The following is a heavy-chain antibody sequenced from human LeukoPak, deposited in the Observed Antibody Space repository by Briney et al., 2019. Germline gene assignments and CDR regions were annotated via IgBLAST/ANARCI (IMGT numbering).Heavy chain of an antibody. J-gene: IGHJ4*02. D-gene: IGHD3-10*01. V-gene: IGHV3-23*01. CDR2: ITAIAGDT. CDR3: VSKGLQLFGELLD. CDR1: GFTFSSYA. Sequence: GGSLRLSCGTSGFTFSSYAMSWVRQAPGKGLEWVSLITAIAGDTNYADSVKGRFTISRDNSRNTLYLQMDSLRAEDSAIYYCVSKGLQLFGELLDWGQGTLVTVSS.